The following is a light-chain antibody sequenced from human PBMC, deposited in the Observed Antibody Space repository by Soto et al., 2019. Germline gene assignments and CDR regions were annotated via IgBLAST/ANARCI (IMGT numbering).Light chain of an antibody. CDR3: QQYDSFPLT. Sequence: DIQMTQSPAILSASVGDRVTITCRAIQSISSWLAWYQQKPGKAPKLLIYKASTLQSGVPSSFSGSGSGTEFTLTISSLQPDDFATYYCQQYDSFPLTFGGGTKVEIK. V-gene: IGKV1-5*03. CDR2: KAS. J-gene: IGKJ4*01. CDR1: QSISSW.